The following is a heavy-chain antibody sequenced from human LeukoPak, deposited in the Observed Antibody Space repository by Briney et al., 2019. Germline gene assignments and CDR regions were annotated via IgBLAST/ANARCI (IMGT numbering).Heavy chain of an antibody. CDR3: AKLGDSST. CDR2: TYYRSKWYN. Sequence: SQTLSLTFAISGDSVSSNSAAWSWIRQSPSRGLEWLGRTYYRSKWYNDYALSVKSRIIINPDTSKNQFSLQLNSVTPEDTAVYYCAKLGDSSTWGQGTLVTVSS. CDR1: GDSVSSNSAA. V-gene: IGHV6-1*01. J-gene: IGHJ5*02. D-gene: IGHD6-19*01.